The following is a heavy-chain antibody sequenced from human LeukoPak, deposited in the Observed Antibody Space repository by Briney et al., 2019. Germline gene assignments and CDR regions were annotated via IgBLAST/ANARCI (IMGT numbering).Heavy chain of an antibody. CDR1: GYTFTSHD. Sequence: ASVKVSCKASGYTFTSHDINWVRQATGQGLEWMGWMNPNSGNTGYAQKFQGRVTITRNSAISTAYMELSSLRSEDTAVYYCARIGPHAFDIWGQGTMVTVSS. J-gene: IGHJ3*02. D-gene: IGHD1-14*01. CDR3: ARIGPHAFDI. CDR2: MNPNSGNT. V-gene: IGHV1-8*01.